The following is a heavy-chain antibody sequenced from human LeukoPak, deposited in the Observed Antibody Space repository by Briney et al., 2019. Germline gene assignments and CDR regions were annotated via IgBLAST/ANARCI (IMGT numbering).Heavy chain of an antibody. CDR2: IIPIFGTA. CDR3: ARVAYDSSGYYFPFDY. V-gene: IGHV1-69*19. CDR1: GGTFSSYA. J-gene: IGHJ4*02. Sequence: SVKVSCKASGGTFSSYAISWVRQAPGQGLEWMGGIIPIFGTANYAQKFQGRVTITADESMSTAYMELSSLRSEDTAVYYCARVAYDSSGYYFPFDYWGQGTLVTVSS. D-gene: IGHD3-22*01.